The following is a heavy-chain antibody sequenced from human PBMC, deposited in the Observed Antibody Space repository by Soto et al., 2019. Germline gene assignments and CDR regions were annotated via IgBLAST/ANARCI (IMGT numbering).Heavy chain of an antibody. J-gene: IGHJ4*02. CDR3: ARVKQWSNRGPDY. Sequence: GGSPRPSCAASGSTFRSYWISWVRQAPGKGLEWVANIKQDGSEKYYVDSVKGRFTISRDNAKNSLYLQMNSLRAEDTAVYYCARVKQWSNRGPDYWGQGTLVTVSS. CDR1: GSTFRSYW. CDR2: IKQDGSEK. V-gene: IGHV3-7*03. D-gene: IGHD6-19*01.